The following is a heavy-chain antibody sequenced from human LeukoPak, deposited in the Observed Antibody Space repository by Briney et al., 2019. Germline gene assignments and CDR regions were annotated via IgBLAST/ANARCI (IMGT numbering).Heavy chain of an antibody. V-gene: IGHV3-33*01. J-gene: IGHJ6*02. Sequence: PGRSLRLSCAASGFTFSSYGMHWVRQAPGKGLEWVAVIWYDGSNKYYADSVKGRFTISRDNSKNTLYLQMNSLRAEDTAVYYCARGENDAGGLKYYYYGMDVWGQGTTVTVSS. CDR2: IWYDGSNK. CDR3: ARGENDAGGLKYYYYGMDV. D-gene: IGHD1-1*01. CDR1: GFTFSSYG.